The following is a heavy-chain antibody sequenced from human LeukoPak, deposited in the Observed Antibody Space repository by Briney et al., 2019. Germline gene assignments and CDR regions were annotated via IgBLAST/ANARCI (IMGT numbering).Heavy chain of an antibody. D-gene: IGHD3-10*01. J-gene: IGHJ4*02. CDR3: ARPQNYYGSGDY. CDR2: IYYSGST. CDR1: GDSVSNGNYY. Sequence: SETLSLTCTVSGDSVSNGNYYWSWLRQPPGKALEWIGYIYYSGSTYYNPSLEGRVTISVDTSKNQFSVKLRSVTAADTAVYYCARPQNYYGSGDYWSQGTLVTVSS. V-gene: IGHV4-61*01.